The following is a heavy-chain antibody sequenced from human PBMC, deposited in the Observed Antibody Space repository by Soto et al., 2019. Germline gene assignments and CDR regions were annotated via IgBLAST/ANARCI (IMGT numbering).Heavy chain of an antibody. Sequence: EVQLVESGGGLVQPGRSLRLSCAASGFTFDDYAMHWVRQAPGKGLEWVSGISWNSGSIGYADSVKGRFTISRDNDKNSLYRQMNSLRAEDTALYDCARAAAAGRSRRDFYYYYYRDLWGKGTTVTVSS. CDR3: ARAAAAGRSRRDFYYYYYRDL. V-gene: IGHV3-9*01. J-gene: IGHJ6*03. CDR1: GFTFDDYA. CDR2: ISWNSGSI. D-gene: IGHD6-13*01.